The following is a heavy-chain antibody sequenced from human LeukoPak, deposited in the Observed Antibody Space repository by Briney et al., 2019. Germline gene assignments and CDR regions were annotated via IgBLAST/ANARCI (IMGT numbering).Heavy chain of an antibody. Sequence: ASVKVSCKASGYIFTNFYMHWVRQAPGQGLEWMGWINPYSGDTNYPQKFQGRVTMTRDTSISTAYMELSRLRSDDTAVYYCARGGIAARPAWYNWFDPWGQGTLVTVSS. CDR3: ARGGIAARPAWYNWFDP. V-gene: IGHV1-2*02. D-gene: IGHD6-6*01. CDR1: GYIFTNFY. J-gene: IGHJ5*02. CDR2: INPYSGDT.